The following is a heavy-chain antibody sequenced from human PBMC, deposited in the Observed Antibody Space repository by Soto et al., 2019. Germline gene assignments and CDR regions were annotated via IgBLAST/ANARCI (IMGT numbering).Heavy chain of an antibody. CDR1: GGSVTSGNYY. V-gene: IGHV4-61*01. Sequence: LSLTCTVSGGSVTSGNYYWNWIRQPPGKGLEWIGYFYSSGSTNYNPSLKSRVTISVDTSKNQFSLKLSSVTAADTAVYYCARHAFRSYGDAFDIWGQGTMVTVSS. CDR3: ARHAFRSYGDAFDI. J-gene: IGHJ3*02. CDR2: FYSSGST. D-gene: IGHD5-18*01.